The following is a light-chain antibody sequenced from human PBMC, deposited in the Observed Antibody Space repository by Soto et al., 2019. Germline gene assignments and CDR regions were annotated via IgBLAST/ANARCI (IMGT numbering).Light chain of an antibody. Sequence: DIQLTQSPSFLSASVGDRVTITCRASQGINTYLAWYQQKPGKAPKVLIYDASKLHSGVPSRFSGSGSGTEFTLTISSLQLEDFATYFCQQLNTYSSFGGGTKVEIK. CDR2: DAS. J-gene: IGKJ4*01. CDR1: QGINTY. V-gene: IGKV1-9*01. CDR3: QQLNTYSS.